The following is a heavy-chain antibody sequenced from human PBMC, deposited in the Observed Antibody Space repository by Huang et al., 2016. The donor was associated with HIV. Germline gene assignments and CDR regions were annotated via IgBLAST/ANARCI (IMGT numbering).Heavy chain of an antibody. CDR2: INAGNGNT. Sequence: QVQLVQSGAEVKKPGASVKVSCKASGYTFTNYAMHWVRQAPGQRLEWMGWINAGNGNTKYSQKFQGRFTITRDTSASTAYMELSSLRSEDTAVYYCARLSGYYNILTGYRYDWYFDLWGRGTLVTVSS. CDR1: GYTFTNYA. J-gene: IGHJ2*01. CDR3: ARLSGYYNILTGYRYDWYFDL. V-gene: IGHV1-3*01. D-gene: IGHD3-9*01.